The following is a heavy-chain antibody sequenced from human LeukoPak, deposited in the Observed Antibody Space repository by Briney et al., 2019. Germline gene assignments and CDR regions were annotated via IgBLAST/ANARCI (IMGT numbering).Heavy chain of an antibody. CDR3: ARGDVVVAAPGYYYYYYGMDV. CDR1: GGSISSYY. Sequence: SETLSLTCTVPGGSISSYYWSWIRQPPGKGLEWIGYIYYSGSTNYNPSLKSRVTMSVDTSKNQFSLKLSSVTAADTAVYYCARGDVVVAAPGYYYYYYGMDVWGQGTTVTVSS. D-gene: IGHD2-15*01. J-gene: IGHJ6*02. V-gene: IGHV4-59*01. CDR2: IYYSGST.